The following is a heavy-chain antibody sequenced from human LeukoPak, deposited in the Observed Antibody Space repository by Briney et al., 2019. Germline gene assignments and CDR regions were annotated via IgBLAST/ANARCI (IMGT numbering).Heavy chain of an antibody. CDR1: GYTFTGYY. CDR3: ARATVVPAAMADYYYYYGMDV. V-gene: IGHV1-2*02. D-gene: IGHD2-2*01. CDR2: INPNSGGT. J-gene: IGHJ6*02. Sequence: GASVKVSCKASGYTFTGYYMHWVRQAPGQGLEWMGWINPNSGGTNYAQKFQGRVTMTRDTSISTAYMELSRLRSDDTAVYYCARATVVPAAMADYYYYYGMDVWGQGTTVTVSS.